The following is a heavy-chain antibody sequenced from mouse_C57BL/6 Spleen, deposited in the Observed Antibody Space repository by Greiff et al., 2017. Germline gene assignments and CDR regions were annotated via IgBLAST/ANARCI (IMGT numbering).Heavy chain of an antibody. D-gene: IGHD4-1*01. V-gene: IGHV1-82*01. CDR1: GYAFSSSW. J-gene: IGHJ3*01. Sequence: VKLQQSGPELVKPGASVKISCKASGYAFSSSWMNWVKQRPGKGLEWIGRIYPGDGDTNYNGKFKGKGTLTADKSSSTAYMQLSSLTSEDSAVYFCARGLGRADWGQGTLVTVSA. CDR3: ARGLGRAD. CDR2: IYPGDGDT.